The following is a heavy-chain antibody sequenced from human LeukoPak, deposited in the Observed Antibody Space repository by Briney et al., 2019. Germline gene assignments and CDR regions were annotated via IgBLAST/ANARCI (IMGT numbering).Heavy chain of an antibody. Sequence: QAGGSLRLSCVASGLSFNSYGVTWVRQAPGKGLEWVAFIWYDGGNKYYADSVKGRFTISRDNSKNAVYLQMDSLRAEDTAIYYCAKDHGGNSWYYFDFWGQGTLVTVSS. D-gene: IGHD4-23*01. CDR1: GLSFNSYG. J-gene: IGHJ4*02. CDR3: AKDHGGNSWYYFDF. V-gene: IGHV3-30*02. CDR2: IWYDGGNK.